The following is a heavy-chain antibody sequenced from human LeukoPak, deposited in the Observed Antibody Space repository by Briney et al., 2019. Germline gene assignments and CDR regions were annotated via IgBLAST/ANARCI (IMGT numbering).Heavy chain of an antibody. CDR2: INPSGGST. CDR3: ARGCHPVGYYYYGMDV. V-gene: IGHV1-46*01. CDR1: GYTFTSYY. D-gene: IGHD4-23*01. J-gene: IGHJ6*02. Sequence: ASVTVSCKASGYTFTSYYMHWVRQSPGQGLEWMGIINPSGGSTSYAQKFQGRVTMTRDTSTSTVYMELSSLRSEDTAVYYCARGCHPVGYYYYGMDVWGQGTTVTVSS.